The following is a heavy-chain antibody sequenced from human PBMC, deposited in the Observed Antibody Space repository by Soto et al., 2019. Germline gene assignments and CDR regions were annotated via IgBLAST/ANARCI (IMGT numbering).Heavy chain of an antibody. CDR2: LYYRGA. D-gene: IGHD3-3*01. CDR3: ARIEVMTIFGFDF. Sequence: WTWIRQRPGKGLEWIGFLYYRGAYYNSSLKSRVSMSLDTSTNQISLEVNSVTVADTAIYFCARIEVMTIFGFDFWGREPSSPSPQ. J-gene: IGHJ4*02. V-gene: IGHV4-31*02.